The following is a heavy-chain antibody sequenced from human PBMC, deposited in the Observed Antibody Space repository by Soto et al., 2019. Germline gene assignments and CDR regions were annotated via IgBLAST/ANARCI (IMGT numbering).Heavy chain of an antibody. Sequence: PGGSLRLSCAASGFTFSSYAMHWVRQAPGKGLEWVAVISYDGSNKYYADSVKGRFTISRDNSKNTLYLQMNSLRAEDTAVYYCARGPCSGGSCYLAYWGQGTLVTSPQ. CDR3: ARGPCSGGSCYLAY. CDR2: ISYDGSNK. CDR1: GFTFSSYA. D-gene: IGHD2-15*01. J-gene: IGHJ4*02. V-gene: IGHV3-30-3*01.